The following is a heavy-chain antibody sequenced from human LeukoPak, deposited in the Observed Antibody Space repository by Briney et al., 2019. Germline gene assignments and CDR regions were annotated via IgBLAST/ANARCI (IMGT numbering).Heavy chain of an antibody. J-gene: IGHJ4*02. CDR1: GFTFSSYS. Sequence: GGSLRLSCAASGFTFSSYSMNWVRQAPGKGLEWVSYISSSSSTIYYADSVKGRFTISRDNAKNSLYLQMNSLRAEDTAVYYCARNDILTGYYPEYFDYWGQGTLVTVSS. V-gene: IGHV3-48*01. CDR2: ISSSSSTI. D-gene: IGHD3-9*01. CDR3: ARNDILTGYYPEYFDY.